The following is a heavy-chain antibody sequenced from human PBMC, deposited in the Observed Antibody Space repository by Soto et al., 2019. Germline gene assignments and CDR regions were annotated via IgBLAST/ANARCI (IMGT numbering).Heavy chain of an antibody. CDR2: IYHTGST. D-gene: IGHD7-27*01. Sequence: PSETLSLTCSVSGDPVSSGSYYWTWVRQHPVKGLEWIGYIYHTGSTYYNPSLQSRLIMSIGTSKNQFSLHLYSVTAADTAVYFCAAKLGTTHYFDFWGQGSLVTVSS. V-gene: IGHV4-31*03. J-gene: IGHJ4*02. CDR1: GDPVSSGSYY. CDR3: AAKLGTTHYFDF.